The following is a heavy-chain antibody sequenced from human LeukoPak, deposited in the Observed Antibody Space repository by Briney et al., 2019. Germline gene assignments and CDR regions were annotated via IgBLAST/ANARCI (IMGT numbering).Heavy chain of an antibody. J-gene: IGHJ4*02. CDR1: GFTFRYYA. Sequence: PGGSLRLSCAASGFTFRYYAMNWVRQAPGKGLEWVSAISADGDSNYYADSVKGRFTISRDNSKNTLYLQMNSLRPGDTAVYYCAKRRYCTSTSCHDFDYWGQGTLVTVSS. V-gene: IGHV3-23*01. D-gene: IGHD2-2*01. CDR2: ISADGDSN. CDR3: AKRRYCTSTSCHDFDY.